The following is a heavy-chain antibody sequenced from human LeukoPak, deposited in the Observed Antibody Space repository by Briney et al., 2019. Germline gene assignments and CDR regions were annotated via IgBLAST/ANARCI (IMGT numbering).Heavy chain of an antibody. J-gene: IGHJ6*02. CDR2: MNRDGSEK. V-gene: IGHV3-7*01. CDR3: ARDGGIIRFGGQDV. CDR1: GFTFSSYA. D-gene: IGHD3-16*01. Sequence: GGSLRLSCAASGFTFSSYAMSWVRQAPVKGLEWVANMNRDGSEKNYVDSIKGRFTISRDNAANSLYLQMNSLRVEDTAVYYCARDGGIIRFGGQDVWGQGTTVIVS.